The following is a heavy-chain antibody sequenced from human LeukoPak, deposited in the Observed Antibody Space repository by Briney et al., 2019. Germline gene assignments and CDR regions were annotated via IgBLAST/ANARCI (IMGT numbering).Heavy chain of an antibody. Sequence: PGGSLRLSCAASGFTFSSYAMSWVRQAPGKGLEWVSAISGSGGSTYYADSVKGRFTISRDNSKNTLYLQMNSLRAEDTAVYYCARAYGELLYIYFDYWGQGTLVTVSS. CDR1: GFTFSSYA. CDR2: ISGSGGST. J-gene: IGHJ4*02. CDR3: ARAYGELLYIYFDY. V-gene: IGHV3-23*01. D-gene: IGHD3-10*01.